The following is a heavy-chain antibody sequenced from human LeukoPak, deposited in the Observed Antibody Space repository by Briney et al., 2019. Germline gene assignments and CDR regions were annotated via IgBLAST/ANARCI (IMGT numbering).Heavy chain of an antibody. D-gene: IGHD6-6*01. Sequence: SETLSLTCAVYGGSFSGYYWSWIRQPPGKGLEWVGYIYYSGSTNYNPSLKSRVTISVDTSKNQFSLKLSSVTAADTAVYYCARATYSISFGRFDPWGQGTLVTVSS. V-gene: IGHV4-59*01. J-gene: IGHJ5*02. CDR1: GGSFSGYY. CDR2: IYYSGST. CDR3: ARATYSISFGRFDP.